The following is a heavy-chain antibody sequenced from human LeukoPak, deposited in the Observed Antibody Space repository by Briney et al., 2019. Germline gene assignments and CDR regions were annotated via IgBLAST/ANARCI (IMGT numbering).Heavy chain of an antibody. V-gene: IGHV1-2*02. Sequence: AASVKISCKASGYTFTGYYMHWVRQAPGQGLEWMGWINPNSGGTNYAQKFQGRVTMTRDTSISTAYMGLSRLRSDDTAVYYCARVRRSLYYMDVWGKGTTVTVSS. CDR1: GYTFTGYY. CDR3: ARVRRSLYYMDV. D-gene: IGHD1-26*01. J-gene: IGHJ6*03. CDR2: INPNSGGT.